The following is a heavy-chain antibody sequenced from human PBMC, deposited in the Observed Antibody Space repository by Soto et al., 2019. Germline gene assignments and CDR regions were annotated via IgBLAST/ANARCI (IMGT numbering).Heavy chain of an antibody. V-gene: IGHV2-5*02. CDR3: AHRPYGDYPIDY. Sequence: QITLKESGPTLVKPTQTLTLTCTFSGFPLNTSGVGVCWIRQPPGKALEWLALIYWDDAKRYSPSLKSRLTTTKDTSKNQVVHTTTNIDPVDPGTYYCAHRPYGDYPIDYWGQGTLGTVSS. CDR2: IYWDDAK. J-gene: IGHJ4*02. CDR1: GFPLNTSGVG. D-gene: IGHD4-17*01.